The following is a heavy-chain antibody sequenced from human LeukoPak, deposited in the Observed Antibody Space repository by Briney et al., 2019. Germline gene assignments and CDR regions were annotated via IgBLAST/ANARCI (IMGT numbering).Heavy chain of an antibody. CDR2: ISSSGSTI. J-gene: IGHJ2*01. CDR1: GFTFSDYY. V-gene: IGHV3-11*01. D-gene: IGHD2-2*01. CDR3: ARSYCSSTSCYDWYLDL. Sequence: GGSLRLSCAASGFTFSDYYMSWIRQAPGKGLEWVSYISSSGSTIYYADSVKGRFTISRDNAKNSLYLQMNSLRAEDTAVYYCARSYCSSTSCYDWYLDLWGRGTLVTVSS.